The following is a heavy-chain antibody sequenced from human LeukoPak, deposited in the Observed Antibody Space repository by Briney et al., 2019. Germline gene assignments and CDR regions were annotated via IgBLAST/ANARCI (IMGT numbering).Heavy chain of an antibody. J-gene: IGHJ4*02. D-gene: IGHD3-9*01. CDR1: GFTFSNYA. V-gene: IGHV3-23*01. Sequence: GGSLRLSCAASGFTFSNYAMNWVRQAPGKGLEWVSAISDSGGSTYYADSVKGRFTISRENSKNTLWLQMNSLRAEDTAVYYCARLHYDVLTGPFDYWGQGTLVTVSS. CDR3: ARLHYDVLTGPFDY. CDR2: ISDSGGST.